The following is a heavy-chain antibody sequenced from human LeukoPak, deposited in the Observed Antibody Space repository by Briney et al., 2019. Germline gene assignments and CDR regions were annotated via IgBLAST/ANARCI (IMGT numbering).Heavy chain of an antibody. D-gene: IGHD3-22*01. V-gene: IGHV3-48*03. Sequence: SGGSLRLSCAASGFTFRSYEMNWVRQAPGKGLEGVSYITSSGSTIYYADSVKGRFTISRDNAKNSLYLQMNSLRAEDTAVYYCARANYYDISGYDYWGQGTLVTVSS. J-gene: IGHJ4*02. CDR3: ARANYYDISGYDY. CDR1: GFTFRSYE. CDR2: ITSSGSTI.